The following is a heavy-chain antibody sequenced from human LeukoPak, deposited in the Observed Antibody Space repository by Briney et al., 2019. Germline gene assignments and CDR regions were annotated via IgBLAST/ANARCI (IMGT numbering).Heavy chain of an antibody. D-gene: IGHD5-18*01. J-gene: IGHJ6*03. CDR2: MNPNSGNT. V-gene: IGHV1-8*02. Sequence: AASVKVSCKASGYSSTNYDINWVRQATGQGLEWMGWMNPNSGNTGYAQKFQGRVTLTRNTSISTAYMELSSLRSEDTAVYYCARGRILRGFSYGRLGLRDYYLDVWGKGTTVTISS. CDR3: ARGRILRGFSYGRLGLRDYYLDV. CDR1: GYSSTNYD.